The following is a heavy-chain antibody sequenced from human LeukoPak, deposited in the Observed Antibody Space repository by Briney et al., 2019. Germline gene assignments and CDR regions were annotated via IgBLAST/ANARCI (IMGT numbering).Heavy chain of an antibody. CDR3: ARVHSGELLPFDY. J-gene: IGHJ4*02. D-gene: IGHD1-26*01. V-gene: IGHV4-59*01. Sequence: SETLSLTCTVSGGSICSYYWSWIRQPPGKGLEWIGYIYYSGSTNYNPSLKSRVTISVDTSKNQFSLKLSSVTAADTAVYYCARVHSGELLPFDYWSQGTLVTVSS. CDR1: GGSICSYY. CDR2: IYYSGST.